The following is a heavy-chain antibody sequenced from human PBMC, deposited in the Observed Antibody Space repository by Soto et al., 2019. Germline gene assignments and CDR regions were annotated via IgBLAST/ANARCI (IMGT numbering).Heavy chain of an antibody. CDR3: ARGRYSGYVDY. Sequence: SETLSLTCAVSGGSISSGGYSWSWIRQPPGKGLEWIGYIYHSGSTYYNPSLKSRVTISVDGSKNQFSLKLSSVTAADTAVYYCARGRYSGYVDYWGQGTLVTVSS. V-gene: IGHV4-30-2*01. CDR2: IYHSGST. J-gene: IGHJ4*02. D-gene: IGHD5-12*01. CDR1: GGSISSGGYS.